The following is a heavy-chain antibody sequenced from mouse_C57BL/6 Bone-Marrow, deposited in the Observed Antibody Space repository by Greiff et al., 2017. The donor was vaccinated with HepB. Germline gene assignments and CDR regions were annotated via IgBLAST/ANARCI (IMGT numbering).Heavy chain of an antibody. J-gene: IGHJ2*01. CDR1: GFNIKDDY. CDR2: IDPENGDT. V-gene: IGHV14-4*01. D-gene: IGHD1-1*01. Sequence: EVQLQESGAELVRPGASVKLSCTASGFNIKDDYMHWVKQRPEQGLEWIGWIDPENGDTEYASKFQGKATITADTSSNTAYLQLSSLTSEDTAVYYCTTDYGRNFDYWGQGTTLTVSS. CDR3: TTDYGRNFDY.